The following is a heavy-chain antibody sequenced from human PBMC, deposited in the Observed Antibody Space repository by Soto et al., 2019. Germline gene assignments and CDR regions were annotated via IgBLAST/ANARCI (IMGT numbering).Heavy chain of an antibody. J-gene: IGHJ6*02. CDR1: GGSISSSSYY. CDR2: IYYSGST. D-gene: IGHD6-13*01. CDR3: ASSIAAAGRTYYYYYYGMDV. Sequence: SETLSLTCTVSGGSISSSSYYWGWIRQPPGKGLEWIGSIYYSGSTYYNPSLKSRVTISVDTSKNQFSLKLSSVTAADTAVYYCASSIAAAGRTYYYYYYGMDVWGQGTTVTVSS. V-gene: IGHV4-39*01.